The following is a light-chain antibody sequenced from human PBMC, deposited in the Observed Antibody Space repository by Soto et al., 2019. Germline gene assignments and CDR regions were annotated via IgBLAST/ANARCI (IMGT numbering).Light chain of an antibody. CDR2: GAS. J-gene: IGKJ4*01. CDR1: QSVSSN. V-gene: IGKV3-15*01. Sequence: EIVMTQSPATLSVSPGERATLSCRASQSVSSNLAWYQQKPGQAPRVLIYGASTRATGNPARFSASGSGTAFTIPISSPQPADFAVYYCQQDKNWPPFTFSGGTKVEIK. CDR3: QQDKNWPPFT.